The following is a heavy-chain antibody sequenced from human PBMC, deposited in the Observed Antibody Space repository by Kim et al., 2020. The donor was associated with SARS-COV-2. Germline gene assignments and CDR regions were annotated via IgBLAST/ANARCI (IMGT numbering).Heavy chain of an antibody. CDR1: GRSISSGCYY. Sequence: SETLSLTCTVSGRSISSGCYYWGWLHQPPGKGLWFIGTLYCSDSTYYHSLINRLITFSVDTTKNQSPLKLTSMTAAATAVYYCAGLDVGSSVLDV. CDR3: AGLDVGSSVLDV. J-gene: IGHJ6*01. V-gene: IGHV4-39*01. CDR2: LYCSDST. D-gene: IGHD3-10*02.